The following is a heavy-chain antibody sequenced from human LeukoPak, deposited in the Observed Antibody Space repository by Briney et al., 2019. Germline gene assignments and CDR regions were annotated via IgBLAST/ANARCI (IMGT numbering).Heavy chain of an antibody. CDR2: ISYDGSNK. J-gene: IGHJ4*02. CDR1: GFTFSSYA. D-gene: IGHD3-10*01. CDR3: ARGRYYYGSGPSEGPFDY. V-gene: IGHV3-30-3*01. Sequence: GGSLRLSCAASGFTFSSYAMHWVRQAPGKGLEWVAVISYDGSNKYYADSVKGRFTISRDNSKNTLYLQMNSLRAEDTAVYYCARGRYYYGSGPSEGPFDYWGQGTLVTVSS.